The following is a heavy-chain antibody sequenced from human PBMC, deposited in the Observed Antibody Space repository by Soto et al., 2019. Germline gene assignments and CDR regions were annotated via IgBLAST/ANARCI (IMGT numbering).Heavy chain of an antibody. CDR1: CGSFSGYY. Sequence: QVQLQQWGAGLLKPSETLSLTCAVYCGSFSGYYWSWIRQPPGKGLEWFGEFNHSGSTNYNPSLXSXVSXSVDTSKNQCSLKLSSATAADTAVYYCARTSRFDCWGQGTLVTVSS. CDR2: FNHSGST. J-gene: IGHJ4*02. D-gene: IGHD6-6*01. CDR3: ARTSRFDC. V-gene: IGHV4-34*01.